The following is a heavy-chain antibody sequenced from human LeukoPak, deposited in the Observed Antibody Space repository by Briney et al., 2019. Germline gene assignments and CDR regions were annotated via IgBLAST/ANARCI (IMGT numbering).Heavy chain of an antibody. D-gene: IGHD4-23*01. V-gene: IGHV1-18*01. J-gene: IGHJ3*02. Sequence: ASVKVSCKASGYTFTSFGINWVRQAPGQGLEWMGWISAYNGNTNYAQKLQGRVTMTTDTSTGTAYMELRSLRSDDTAVYYCARPDYGGSRGAFDIWGQGTMVTVSS. CDR2: ISAYNGNT. CDR3: ARPDYGGSRGAFDI. CDR1: GYTFTSFG.